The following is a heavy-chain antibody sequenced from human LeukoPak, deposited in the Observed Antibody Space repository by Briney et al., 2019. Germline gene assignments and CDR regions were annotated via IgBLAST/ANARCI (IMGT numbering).Heavy chain of an antibody. CDR3: ARGSGTSKAVFDY. D-gene: IGHD3-3*01. CDR2: ISSSSSYI. Sequence: GGSLRLSCAASGFTFSSYSMNWVRQAPGKGLEWVSSISSSSSYIYYADSVKGRFTISRDNAKNSLYLQMNSLRAGDTAVYYCARGSGTSKAVFDYWGQGTLVTVSS. CDR1: GFTFSSYS. J-gene: IGHJ4*02. V-gene: IGHV3-21*01.